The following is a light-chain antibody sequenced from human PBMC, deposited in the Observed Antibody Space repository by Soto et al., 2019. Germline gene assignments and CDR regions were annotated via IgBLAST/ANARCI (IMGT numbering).Light chain of an antibody. J-gene: IGKJ4*01. CDR1: QSISSN. Sequence: IVMSQSPATLSLSPGERDTLSCRASQSISSNLAWYQQKPGQAPRLLIYGASTRAPDIPARFSGSGSGTEFTLTISSLQSADFAVYYCQHYNNWPPLTFGGGTKVDIK. V-gene: IGKV3-15*01. CDR3: QHYNNWPPLT. CDR2: GAS.